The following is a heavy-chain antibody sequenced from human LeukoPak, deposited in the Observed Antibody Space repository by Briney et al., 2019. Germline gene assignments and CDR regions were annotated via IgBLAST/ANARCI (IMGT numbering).Heavy chain of an antibody. J-gene: IGHJ4*02. V-gene: IGHV4-39*02. CDR3: SSITVGVGLVY. CDR1: GGSLSSSSFL. CDR2: TYFSGST. D-gene: IGHD3-22*01. Sequence: PSETLSLTCTVSGGSLSSSSFLWAWIRQPPGKGLEFVGSTYFSGSTYYNPSLQSRVTVSVDMSRNLFSLRLSSVTAADTSVYYCSSITVGVGLVYWGQGSLVTVSS.